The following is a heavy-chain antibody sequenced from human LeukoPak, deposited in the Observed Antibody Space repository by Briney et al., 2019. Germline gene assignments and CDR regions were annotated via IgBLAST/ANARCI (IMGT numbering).Heavy chain of an antibody. CDR3: ARVISGWLGGY. V-gene: IGHV3-9*01. D-gene: IGHD5-24*01. Sequence: PGGSLRLSCAASGFTFDDYAMHWVRQAPGKGLEWVSGISWNSGSIGYADSVKGRFTISRDNAKNSLYLQMNSLRAEDSAVYYCARVISGWLGGYWGQGTLVTVSS. J-gene: IGHJ4*02. CDR2: ISWNSGSI. CDR1: GFTFDDYA.